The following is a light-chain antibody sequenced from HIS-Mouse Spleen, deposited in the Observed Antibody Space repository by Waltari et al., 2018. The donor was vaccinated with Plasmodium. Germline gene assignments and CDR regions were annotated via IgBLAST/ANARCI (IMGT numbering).Light chain of an antibody. CDR2: DDS. CDR3: YSTDSSGNHRV. V-gene: IGLV3-10*01. Sequence: SYELTQPPSVSVSPGQTARITCSGDALPKKYAYWYLQKSGQAPVLVIYDDSKRPSGIPERCSGSSSGTMATLTISGAQVEDEADYYCYSTDSSGNHRVFGGGTKLTVL. CDR1: ALPKKY. J-gene: IGLJ3*02.